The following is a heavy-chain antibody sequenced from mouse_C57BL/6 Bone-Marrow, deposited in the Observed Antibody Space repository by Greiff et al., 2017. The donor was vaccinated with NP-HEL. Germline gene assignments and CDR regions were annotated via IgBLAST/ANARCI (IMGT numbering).Heavy chain of an antibody. CDR1: GFNIKDDY. CDR2: IDPENGDT. CDR3: TTDGYYAWFAY. J-gene: IGHJ3*01. V-gene: IGHV14-4*01. D-gene: IGHD2-3*01. Sequence: VQLQQSGAELVRPGASVKLSCTASGFNIKDDYMHWVKQRPEQGLEWIGWIDPENGDTEYASKFQGKATITADTSSNTAYLQLSSLTSEDTAVYDCTTDGYYAWFAYWGQGTLVTVSA.